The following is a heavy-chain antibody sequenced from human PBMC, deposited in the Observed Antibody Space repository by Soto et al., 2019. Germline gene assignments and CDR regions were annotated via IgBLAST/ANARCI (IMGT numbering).Heavy chain of an antibody. D-gene: IGHD3-16*02. V-gene: IGHV3-53*01. CDR1: GFTVTGSY. Sequence: SCAASGFTVTGSYMSWVRQAPGKGLEWVSVIYSDDTTYYADSVKGRFTISRDNSKNTLYLQMNSLRAADTAVYYCARGGVGVLGLDYWGRGTLVTVSS. CDR2: IYSDDTT. J-gene: IGHJ4*02. CDR3: ARGGVGVLGLDY.